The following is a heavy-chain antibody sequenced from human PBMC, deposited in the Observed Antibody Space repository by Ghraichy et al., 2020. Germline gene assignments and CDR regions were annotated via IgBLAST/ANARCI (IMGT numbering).Heavy chain of an antibody. Sequence: ASVKVSCKASGYTFTSLGISWVRQAPGQGLEWMGWSNPYNGYTNYVQKFQGRVTMTTDTSTSTAYMELRSLRSDDSAVYYCARDHSSSWLAHQHWGQGTPVTVSS. CDR3: ARDHSSSWLAHQH. CDR1: GYTFTSLG. J-gene: IGHJ1*01. D-gene: IGHD6-13*01. CDR2: SNPYNGYT. V-gene: IGHV1-18*04.